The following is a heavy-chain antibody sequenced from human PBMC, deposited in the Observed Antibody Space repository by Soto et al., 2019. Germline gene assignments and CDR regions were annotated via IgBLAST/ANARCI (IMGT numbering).Heavy chain of an antibody. J-gene: IGHJ4*02. CDR2: IDPSDSYS. CDR1: GYSFTNYW. D-gene: IGHD3-9*01. V-gene: IGHV5-10-1*01. CDR3: ARHRDILSGYSAADN. Sequence: GESLKISCKASGYSFTNYWITWMRQTPGHGLECMGMIDPSDSYSNYSPSFQGHVTMSVDKSISSAYLQFSSLKASDTAMYYCARHRDILSGYSAADNWGQGTQVTVSS.